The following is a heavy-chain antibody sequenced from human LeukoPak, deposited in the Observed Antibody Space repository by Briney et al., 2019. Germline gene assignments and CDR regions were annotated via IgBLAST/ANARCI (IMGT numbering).Heavy chain of an antibody. J-gene: IGHJ3*02. D-gene: IGHD4-17*01. CDR2: ISGSGGST. CDR3: AKDPNGDYIGTFDI. V-gene: IGHV3-23*01. CDR1: GFTFSSYA. Sequence: GGSLRLSCAASGFTFSSYAMGWVRQAPGKGLEWVSSISGSGGSTQYAASVQGRFTISRDNSKNTLYLQMNSLRVEDTAVYYCAKDPNGDYIGTFDIWGQGTMVTVSS.